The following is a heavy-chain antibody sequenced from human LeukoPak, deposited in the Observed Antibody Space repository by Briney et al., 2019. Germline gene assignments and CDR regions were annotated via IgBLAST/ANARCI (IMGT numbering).Heavy chain of an antibody. CDR3: ARSTFYRSSTSCTKGTFDY. V-gene: IGHV4-59*11. J-gene: IGHJ4*02. CDR1: GGSISSHS. D-gene: IGHD2-2*01. CDR2: IYYSGST. Sequence: SETLSLTCTVSGGSISSHSWTWIRQPPGKGLDWIGYIYYSGSTNYNPSLKSRVTISVDTSKNQFSLKLSSVTAADTAVYYCARSTFYRSSTSCTKGTFDYWGQGTLVTVSS.